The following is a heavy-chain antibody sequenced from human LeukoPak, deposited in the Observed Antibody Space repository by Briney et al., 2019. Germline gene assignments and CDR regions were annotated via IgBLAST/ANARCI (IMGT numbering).Heavy chain of an antibody. CDR2: INHSGST. CDR3: EGFEQQLGVGECYFDY. Sequence: SETLSLTCAVYGGSFSGYYWSWIRQPPGKWLEWIGEINHSGSTNYNPSLKSRVTISVDTSKNQFSLKLSSVTAADTAVYAREGFEQQLGVGECYFDYWGQGTLVTVSS. V-gene: IGHV4-34*01. CDR1: GGSFSGYY. J-gene: IGHJ4*02. D-gene: IGHD6-13*01.